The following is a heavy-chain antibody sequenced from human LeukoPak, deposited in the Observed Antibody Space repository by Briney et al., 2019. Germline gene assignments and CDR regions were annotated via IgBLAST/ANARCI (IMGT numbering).Heavy chain of an antibody. V-gene: IGHV4-39*01. CDR2: IYYSGST. Sequence: PSETLSLTCTVSGGSISSSSYYWGWIRQPPGKGLEWIGSIYYSGSTYYNPSLKSRVTISVDTSKNQFSLKLSSVTAADTAVYYCARLIPPNFGQVVPAAIGEYFQHWGQGTLVTVSS. CDR1: GGSISSSSYY. D-gene: IGHD2-2*02. CDR3: ARLIPPNFGQVVPAAIGEYFQH. J-gene: IGHJ1*01.